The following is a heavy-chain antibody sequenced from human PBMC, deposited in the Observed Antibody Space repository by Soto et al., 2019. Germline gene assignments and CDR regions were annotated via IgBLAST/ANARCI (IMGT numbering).Heavy chain of an antibody. CDR2: IKQDGSEK. J-gene: IGHJ3*02. CDR1: GFTFSSYW. V-gene: IGHV3-7*01. CDR3: AGDYGVVRVVVPSRSGGPLGI. D-gene: IGHD2-2*01. Sequence: GGSLRLSYAASGFTFSSYWMSWVRQAPGKGLEWVANIKQDGSEKYYVDSVKGRFTISRDNAKNSLYLHMNSLRAEDKAVYCCAGDYGVVRVVVPSRSGGPLGIWGQGTMVT.